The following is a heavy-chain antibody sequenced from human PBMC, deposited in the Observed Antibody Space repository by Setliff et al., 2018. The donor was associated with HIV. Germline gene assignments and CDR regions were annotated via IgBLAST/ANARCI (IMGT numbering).Heavy chain of an antibody. D-gene: IGHD1-20*01. V-gene: IGHV4-34*01. CDR2: INHSGST. CDR1: HGSFSDYY. CDR3: ARGHWVTGTTPIDY. Sequence: TLSLTCAVYHGSFSDYYWSWIRQPPGRGLEWIGEINHSGSTYYNASFQSRVTLSVDPSKNQFSLNLTSMTAADTAVYYCARGHWVTGTTPIDYWGQGTLVTVSS. J-gene: IGHJ4*02.